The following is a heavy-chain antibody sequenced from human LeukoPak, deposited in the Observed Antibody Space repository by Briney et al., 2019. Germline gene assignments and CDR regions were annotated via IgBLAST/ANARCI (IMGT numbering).Heavy chain of an antibody. CDR3: ARDSGDYVWGSYIGFFDY. CDR2: INPSGGST. CDR1: GYTFTSYY. V-gene: IGHV1-46*01. J-gene: IGHJ4*02. D-gene: IGHD3-16*01. Sequence: ASVKVSCKASGYTFTSYYMHWVRQAPGQGLEWMGIINPSGGSTSYAQKFQGRVTMTRDTSTSTVYMELSSLRSEDTAVYYCARDSGDYVWGSYIGFFDYWGQGTLGTASS.